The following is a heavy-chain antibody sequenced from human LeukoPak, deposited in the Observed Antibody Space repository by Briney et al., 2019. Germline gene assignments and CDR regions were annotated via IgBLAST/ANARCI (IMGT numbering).Heavy chain of an antibody. V-gene: IGHV3-23*01. CDR2: ISGSGGST. J-gene: IGHJ4*02. D-gene: IGHD3-3*01. CDR3: AKNIRFFGYDFDY. CDR1: GFTFSNYA. Sequence: PGGSLRLSCAASGFTFSNYAMSWVRQAPGKGLEWVSTISGSGGSTYYADSVKGRFTFSRDNSKNTLYLQMNSLRAEDTAVYYCAKNIRFFGYDFDYWGQGSLVTVSS.